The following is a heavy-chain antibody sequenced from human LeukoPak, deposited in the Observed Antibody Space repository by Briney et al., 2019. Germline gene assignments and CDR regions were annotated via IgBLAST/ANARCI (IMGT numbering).Heavy chain of an antibody. Sequence: PGGSLRLSCAASGFTFSSYSMNWVRQAPGKGLEWVAHINPDGRDTYYVDSVKGRFTISRDNAQNSMYLQMNSLRVEDTAVYYCTSWGDTTAEYFQRRGQGTLVTVSS. V-gene: IGHV3-7*01. CDR2: INPDGRDT. J-gene: IGHJ1*01. CDR3: TSWGDTTAEYFQR. D-gene: IGHD2-21*02. CDR1: GFTFSSYS.